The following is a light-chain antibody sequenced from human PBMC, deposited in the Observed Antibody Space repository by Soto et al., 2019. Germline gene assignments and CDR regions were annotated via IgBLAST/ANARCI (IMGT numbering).Light chain of an antibody. V-gene: IGKV3-20*01. CDR3: QQYGSSPLFP. J-gene: IGKJ3*01. CDR1: QRVISDY. Sequence: EIVLTQSPGTLSLSPGERATLSCRASQRVISDYLAWYQQKPGQAPRLIIYGASNRAAGIPDRFSGSGSGTDFTLTISRLEPEDFAVYYCQQYGSSPLFPFGPGTTVDIK. CDR2: GAS.